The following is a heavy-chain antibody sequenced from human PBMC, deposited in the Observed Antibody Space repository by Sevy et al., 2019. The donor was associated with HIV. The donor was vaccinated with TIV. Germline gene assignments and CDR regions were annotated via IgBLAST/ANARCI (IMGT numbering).Heavy chain of an antibody. D-gene: IGHD2-8*01. CDR3: TRDMYGIDY. V-gene: IGHV3-74*01. J-gene: IGHJ4*02. CDR2: VDKDGSGT. Sequence: GGSLRPSCAPSGFTFTNYWMHWVRQAPGKGLVWVSGVDKDGSGTNYADSVKGRFTISRDNAKNTVYLQMNSLRAEDTAVYYCTRDMYGIDYWGQGTLVTVSS. CDR1: GFTFTNYW.